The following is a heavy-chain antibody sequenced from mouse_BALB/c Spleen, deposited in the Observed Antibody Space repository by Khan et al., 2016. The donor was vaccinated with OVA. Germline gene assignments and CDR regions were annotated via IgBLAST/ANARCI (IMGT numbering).Heavy chain of an antibody. CDR3: AIHLTGSFAY. J-gene: IGHJ3*01. V-gene: IGHV5-6*01. CDR2: ISSDGDYT. CDR1: GFSFSSYS. Sequence: EVQLVESGGDLVKPGGSLKLSCAASGFSFSSYSMSWVRQTPDKRLEWVATISSDGDYTYYPDIVKGRFTISRDNAKNTLYLQMSSLKSEDTAMYYCAIHLTGSFAYWGQGTLVTVSA.